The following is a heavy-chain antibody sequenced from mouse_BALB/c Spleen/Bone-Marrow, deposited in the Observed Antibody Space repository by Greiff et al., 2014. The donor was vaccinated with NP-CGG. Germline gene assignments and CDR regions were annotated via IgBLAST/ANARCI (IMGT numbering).Heavy chain of an antibody. Sequence: QVHVKQSGPELVKPGASVKISCTGSGYAFSSSWMNWVKQRPGQGLEWIGRIYPGDGDTNSNGRFKGKATLTADRSSNTAYMQLSSLTSVDSAVYFCARSAYYGSSYGAMDYWGQGTSVTVSS. CDR2: IYPGDGDT. CDR3: ARSAYYGSSYGAMDY. V-gene: IGHV1-82*01. J-gene: IGHJ4*01. D-gene: IGHD1-1*01. CDR1: GYAFSSSW.